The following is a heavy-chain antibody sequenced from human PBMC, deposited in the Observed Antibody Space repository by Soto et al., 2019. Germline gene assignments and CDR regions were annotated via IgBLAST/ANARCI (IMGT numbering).Heavy chain of an antibody. CDR1: GFTFSSYA. J-gene: IGHJ6*02. CDR2: ISSNGGST. Sequence: EVQLVESGEGLVQPGGSLRLSCAASGFTFSSYAMHWVRQAPGKGLEYVSAISSNGGSTYYADSVKGRFTISRDNSKNTLYLQMCGLRAEDMAVYYCARGLKDYYGMDVWGQGTTVTVSS. V-gene: IGHV3-64*02. D-gene: IGHD2-21*02. CDR3: ARGLKDYYGMDV.